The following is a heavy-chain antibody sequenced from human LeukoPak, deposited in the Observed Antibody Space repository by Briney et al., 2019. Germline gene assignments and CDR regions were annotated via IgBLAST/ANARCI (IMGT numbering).Heavy chain of an antibody. D-gene: IGHD2-21*01. V-gene: IGHV3-11*06. CDR2: ISSSSSYT. CDR3: AREVRSPYYDY. CDR1: GFTVSSNY. Sequence: GGSLRLSCVASGFTVSSNYMSWIRQAPGKGLEWVSYISSSSSYTNYADSVKGRFTISRDNAKNSLYLQMNSLRAEDTAVYYCAREVRSPYYDYWGQGTLVTVSS. J-gene: IGHJ4*02.